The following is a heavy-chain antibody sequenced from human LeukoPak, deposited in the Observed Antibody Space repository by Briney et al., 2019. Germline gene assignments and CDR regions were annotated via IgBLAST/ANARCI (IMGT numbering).Heavy chain of an antibody. CDR2: ISGSGGST. Sequence: GGTLRLSCAASEFTFSNYGMSWVRQAPGKGLEWVSAISGSGGSTYYADSVKGRFTISRDNSKNTLYLQMNSLRAEDTAVYYCAKAKYYDSSGQIDYWGQGTLVTVSS. V-gene: IGHV3-23*01. CDR3: AKAKYYDSSGQIDY. J-gene: IGHJ4*02. CDR1: EFTFSNYG. D-gene: IGHD3-22*01.